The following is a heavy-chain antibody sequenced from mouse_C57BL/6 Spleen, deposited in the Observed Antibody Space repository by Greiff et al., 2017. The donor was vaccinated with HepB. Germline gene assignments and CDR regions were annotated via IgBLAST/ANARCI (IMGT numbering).Heavy chain of an antibody. J-gene: IGHJ2*01. CDR3: ARPGGGFDY. D-gene: IGHD4-1*01. CDR2: IDPSDSYT. V-gene: IGHV1-69*01. CDR1: GYTFTSYW. Sequence: QVQLQQPGAELVMPGASVKLSCKASGYTFTSYWMHWVKQRPGQGLEWIGEIDPSDSYTNYNQKFKGKSTLTVDKSSSTAYMQLSSLTSEDAAVYYCARPGGGFDYWGQGTTLTVSS.